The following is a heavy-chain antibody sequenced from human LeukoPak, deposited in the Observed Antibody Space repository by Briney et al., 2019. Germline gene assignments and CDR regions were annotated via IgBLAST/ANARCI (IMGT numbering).Heavy chain of an antibody. J-gene: IGHJ3*02. D-gene: IGHD6-19*01. CDR1: GFTFSSYA. CDR2: ISSNGVST. V-gene: IGHV3-64*01. Sequence: GGSLRLSCAASGFTFSSYAMHWVRQAPGKGLEYVSAISSNGVSTYYANSVKGRFTISRDNSKNTLYLQMGSLRAEDMAVYYCARGLSLTDAFDIWGQGTMVTVSS. CDR3: ARGLSLTDAFDI.